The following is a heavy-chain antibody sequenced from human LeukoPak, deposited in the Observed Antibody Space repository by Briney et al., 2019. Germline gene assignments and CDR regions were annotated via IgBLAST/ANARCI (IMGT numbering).Heavy chain of an antibody. D-gene: IGHD6-13*01. CDR1: GGTFSSYA. Sequence: ASVKVSRKASGGTFSSYAISWVRQAPGQGLEWMGGIIPIFGTANYAQKFQGRVTITADESTSTAYMELSSLRSEDTAVYYCARDRRIAARRPTGWFDPWGQGTLVTVSS. CDR3: ARDRRIAARRPTGWFDP. V-gene: IGHV1-69*13. CDR2: IIPIFGTA. J-gene: IGHJ5*02.